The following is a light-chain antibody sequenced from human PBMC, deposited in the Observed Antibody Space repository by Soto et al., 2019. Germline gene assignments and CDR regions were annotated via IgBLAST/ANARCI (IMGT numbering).Light chain of an antibody. J-gene: IGLJ1*01. CDR2: EGS. CDR1: SSDVGSYNL. V-gene: IGLV2-23*01. Sequence: QSVLTQPASVSGSPGQSITISCTGTSSDVGSYNLVSWYQQPPGKAPKLMIYEGSKRPSGVSNRFSGSKSGNTASLTISGLQAEDEADYYCCSYAGSSTYVFGTGTKVTV. CDR3: CSYAGSSTYV.